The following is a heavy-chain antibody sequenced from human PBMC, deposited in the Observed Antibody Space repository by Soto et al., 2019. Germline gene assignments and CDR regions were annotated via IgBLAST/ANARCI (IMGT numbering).Heavy chain of an antibody. V-gene: IGHV4-30-2*06. Sequence: QLQLQESGSGLVKPSQTLSLTCTVSGGSISSGGYSWTWIRQSPGKGLEWIGYTYQSGSAYYNPSLKSRVTISVDRSKNQFSLNLTSVTAGDTAVYYCARDYYGMDVWGQGTTVTVSS. CDR2: TYQSGSA. J-gene: IGHJ6*02. CDR3: ARDYYGMDV. CDR1: GGSISSGGYS.